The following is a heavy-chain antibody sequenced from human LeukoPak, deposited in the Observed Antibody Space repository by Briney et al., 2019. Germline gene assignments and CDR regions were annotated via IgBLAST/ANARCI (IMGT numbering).Heavy chain of an antibody. CDR2: IYSGGST. Sequence: PGGSLRLSCAASGFTFSSYAMSWVRQAPGKGLEWVSVIYSGGSTYYADSVKGRFTISRDNSKNTLYLQMNSLRAEDTAVYYCANTPGDRGYWGQGTLVTVSS. CDR3: ANTPGDRGY. V-gene: IGHV3-23*03. CDR1: GFTFSSYA. J-gene: IGHJ4*02. D-gene: IGHD3-16*01.